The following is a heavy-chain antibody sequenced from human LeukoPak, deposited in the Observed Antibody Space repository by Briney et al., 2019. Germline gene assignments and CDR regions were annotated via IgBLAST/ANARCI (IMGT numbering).Heavy chain of an antibody. CDR1: GFTFSSYA. V-gene: IGHV3-23*01. J-gene: IGHJ5*02. Sequence: GGSLRLSCAASGFTFSSYAMSWVRQAPGKGLEWVSAISGSGGSTYYADSVKGRFTISRDNSKNTLYLQMNSLRAEDTAVYYCAKDLFSSSSSILGWFDPWGQGTLVTVSS. CDR2: ISGSGGST. CDR3: AKDLFSSSSSILGWFDP. D-gene: IGHD6-6*01.